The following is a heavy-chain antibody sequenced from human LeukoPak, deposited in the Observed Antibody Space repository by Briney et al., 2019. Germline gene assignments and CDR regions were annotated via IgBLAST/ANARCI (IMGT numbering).Heavy chain of an antibody. CDR1: GVTLSSNY. CDR2: IYRGSST. CDR3: ARGSGMDV. J-gene: IGHJ6*02. Sequence: PGGSLRLSCVASGVTLSSNYMSWVRQSPGKALKCGTVIYRGSSTDYADSVKGRFTISRDNFKNTLYLQMNSLRAEDTAVYYCARGSGMDVWGQGTTVTVSS. V-gene: IGHV3-53*01.